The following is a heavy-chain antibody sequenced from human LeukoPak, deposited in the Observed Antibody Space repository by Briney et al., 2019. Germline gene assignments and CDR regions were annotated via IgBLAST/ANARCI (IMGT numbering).Heavy chain of an antibody. CDR1: GFTFSSYA. D-gene: IGHD1-26*01. CDR3: AKGVGSYKDIDY. CDR2: ISGSGDTT. V-gene: IGHV3-23*01. J-gene: IGHJ4*02. Sequence: GGSLRLSCAASGFTFSSYAMRWLRRASGKGLEWVSVISGSGDTTYYADSVNGRLTISRDNSKNTLFLQMNSLGAEDTAVYYCAKGVGSYKDIDYWGQGTLVTVSS.